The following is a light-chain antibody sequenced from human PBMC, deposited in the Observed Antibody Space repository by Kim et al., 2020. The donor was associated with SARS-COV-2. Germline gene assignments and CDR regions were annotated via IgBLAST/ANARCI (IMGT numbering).Light chain of an antibody. Sequence: GQRVTITSTGSSANVGRHFVNWSQHLPGTAPKVFIYNNNHRPSGVPDRFSGSRSGTSASLAISGLQSEDEADYYCATWDVTLNGWVFGGGTQLTVL. CDR2: NNN. CDR3: ATWDVTLNGWV. V-gene: IGLV1-44*01. CDR1: SANVGRHF. J-gene: IGLJ3*02.